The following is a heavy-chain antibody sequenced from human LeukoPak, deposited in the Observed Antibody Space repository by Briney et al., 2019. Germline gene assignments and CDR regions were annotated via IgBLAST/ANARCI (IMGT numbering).Heavy chain of an antibody. CDR2: ISGSGGST. J-gene: IGHJ4*02. D-gene: IGHD1-7*01. V-gene: IGHV3-23*01. CDR1: GFTFSSYA. CDR3: AKESPGELELRGGIGVFDY. Sequence: GGSLRLSCAASGFTFSSYAMSWVRQAPGKGLEWVSAISGSGGSTYYADSVKGRFTISRDNSKNTLYLQMNSLRAEDTAVYYCAKESPGELELRGGIGVFDYWGQGTLVTVSS.